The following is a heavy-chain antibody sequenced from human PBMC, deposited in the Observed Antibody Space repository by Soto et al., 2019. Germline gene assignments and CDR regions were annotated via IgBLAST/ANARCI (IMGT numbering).Heavy chain of an antibody. D-gene: IGHD3-3*01. J-gene: IGHJ6*02. CDR3: ARGPSFYYDFWSGYSYQADYYYYYGMDV. CDR2: INPSGGST. Sequence: ASVKVSCKASGYTFTSYYMHWVRQAPGQGLEWMGIINPSGGSTSYAQKFQGRVTMTRDTSTSTVYMELSSLRSEDTAVYYCARGPSFYYDFWSGYSYQADYYYYYGMDVWGQGTTVTVSS. V-gene: IGHV1-46*01. CDR1: GYTFTSYY.